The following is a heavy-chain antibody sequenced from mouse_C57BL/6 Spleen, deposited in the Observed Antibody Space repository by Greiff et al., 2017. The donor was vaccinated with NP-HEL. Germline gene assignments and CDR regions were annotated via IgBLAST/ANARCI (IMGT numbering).Heavy chain of an antibody. CDR2: IDPSDSYT. D-gene: IGHD1-1*01. CDR3: ANPYYYGSSYGFAY. V-gene: IGHV1-59*01. Sequence: QVQLQQPGAELVRPGTSVKLSCKASGYTFTSYWTHWVKQRPGQGLEWIGVIDPSDSYTNYNQKFKGKATLNVDTSSSTAYMQLSSLTSEDSAVYYCANPYYYGSSYGFAYWGQGTLVTVSA. J-gene: IGHJ3*01. CDR1: GYTFTSYW.